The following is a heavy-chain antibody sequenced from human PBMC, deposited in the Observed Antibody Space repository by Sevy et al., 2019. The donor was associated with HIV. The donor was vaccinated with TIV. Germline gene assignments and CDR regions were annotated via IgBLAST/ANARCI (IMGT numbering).Heavy chain of an antibody. CDR3: ARGDYGDHEGWFDP. V-gene: IGHV4-59*01. D-gene: IGHD4-17*01. Sequence: SETLSLTCTVSGGSISSYYWSWIRQPPGKGLEWIGYIYDSGSTNYNPSLKSRVTISVDTYKNQFSLKLSSVTAADTAVYYCARGDYGDHEGWFDPWGQGTLVTVSS. CDR2: IYDSGST. J-gene: IGHJ5*02. CDR1: GGSISSYY.